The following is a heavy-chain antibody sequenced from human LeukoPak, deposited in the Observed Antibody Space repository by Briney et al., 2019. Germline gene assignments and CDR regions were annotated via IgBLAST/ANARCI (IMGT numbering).Heavy chain of an antibody. J-gene: IGHJ6*03. CDR2: INPNSGGT. Sequence: ASVKVSCKASGYTFTSYYMHWVRQAPGQGLEGMGWINPNSGGTNYAQKFQGRVTMTRDTSISTAYMELSRLRSDDTAVYYCARDLSRYFDWFYYYYYMDVWGKGTTVTISS. CDR3: ARDLSRYFDWFYYYYYMDV. CDR1: GYTFTSYY. V-gene: IGHV1-2*02. D-gene: IGHD3-9*01.